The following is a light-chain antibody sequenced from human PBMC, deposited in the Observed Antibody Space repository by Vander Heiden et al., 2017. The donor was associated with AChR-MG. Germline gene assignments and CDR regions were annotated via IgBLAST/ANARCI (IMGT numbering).Light chain of an antibody. CDR3: QQRSSWLT. CDR2: DTS. Sequence: EIVLPQSPATLSLSPGERATLSCRASQSVSSYLAWYQQKPGQAPRLLIYDTSNRATGIPARFGGSGSGTDFTLTISSLEPEDFAVYYCQQRSSWLTFGGGTKVEIK. J-gene: IGKJ4*01. V-gene: IGKV3-11*01. CDR1: QSVSSY.